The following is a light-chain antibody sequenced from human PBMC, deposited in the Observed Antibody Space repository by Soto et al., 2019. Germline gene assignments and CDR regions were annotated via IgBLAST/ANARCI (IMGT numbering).Light chain of an antibody. Sequence: QSVLTQPPSASGTPGQRVTISCSGSSSNIGSNTVNWYQQLPGTAPKLLIYSNNQRPSGVPDRFSGSKSGTPASLAISGLQSEDEADYYCAAWDDSLNGSVFGTGTKLTVL. J-gene: IGLJ1*01. CDR3: AAWDDSLNGSV. CDR2: SNN. CDR1: SSNIGSNT. V-gene: IGLV1-44*01.